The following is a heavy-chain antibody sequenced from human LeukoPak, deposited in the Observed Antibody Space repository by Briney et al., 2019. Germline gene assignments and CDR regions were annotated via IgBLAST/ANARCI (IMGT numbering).Heavy chain of an antibody. CDR3: ARMGRGGSIEVTYYFDY. CDR2: IYHSGST. Sequence: SETLSLTCTVSGGSISSGGYYWSWIRQPPGKGLEWIGYIYHSGSTYYNPSLKSRVTISVDRSKNQFSLKLSSVTAADTAVYYCARMGRGGSIEVTYYFDYWGQGTLVTVSS. J-gene: IGHJ4*02. CDR1: GGSISSGGYY. D-gene: IGHD4-11*01. V-gene: IGHV4-30-2*01.